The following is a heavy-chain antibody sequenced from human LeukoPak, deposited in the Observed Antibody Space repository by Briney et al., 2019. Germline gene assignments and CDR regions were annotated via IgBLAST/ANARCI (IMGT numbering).Heavy chain of an antibody. CDR3: ARLPVNPSFGYYYYYMDV. V-gene: IGHV4-61*02. D-gene: IGHD3-16*01. J-gene: IGHJ6*03. CDR2: IYTSGST. Sequence: SETLSLTCTVSGGSISSGSYYWSWIRQPAGKGLEWIGRIYTSGSTNYNPSLKSRVTISVDTSKNQFSLKLSSVTAADTAVYYCARLPVNPSFGYYYYYMDVWGKGTTVTVSS. CDR1: GGSISSGSYY.